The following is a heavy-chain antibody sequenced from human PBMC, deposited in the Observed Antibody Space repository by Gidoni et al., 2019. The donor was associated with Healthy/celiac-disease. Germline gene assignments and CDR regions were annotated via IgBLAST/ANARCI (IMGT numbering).Heavy chain of an antibody. Sequence: QVQLQESGPGLVKPSETLSLTCTVSGGSLSSYYWSWIRPPAGKGLEWIGRIYTSGSTNYNPSLKSRVTMSVDTSKNQFSLKLSSVTAADTAVYYCARERSWYYYDSSGYPGWIDHYYYYGMDVWGKGPRSPSPQ. V-gene: IGHV4-4*07. CDR1: GGSLSSYY. D-gene: IGHD3-22*01. CDR2: IYTSGST. J-gene: IGHJ6*01. CDR3: ARERSWYYYDSSGYPGWIDHYYYYGMDV.